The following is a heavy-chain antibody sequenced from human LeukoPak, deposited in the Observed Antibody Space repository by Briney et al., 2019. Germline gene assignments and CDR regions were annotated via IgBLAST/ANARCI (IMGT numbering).Heavy chain of an antibody. Sequence: GGSLRPSCAASGFTFSSYSMNWVRQAPGKGLEWVSSISSGSSYIYYADSVKGRFTISRDNAKNSLYLQMNSLRAEDTAVYYCAGHYGDRPGHWGQGTLVTVSS. CDR2: ISSGSSYI. J-gene: IGHJ4*02. V-gene: IGHV3-21*01. CDR3: AGHYGDRPGH. CDR1: GFTFSSYS. D-gene: IGHD4-17*01.